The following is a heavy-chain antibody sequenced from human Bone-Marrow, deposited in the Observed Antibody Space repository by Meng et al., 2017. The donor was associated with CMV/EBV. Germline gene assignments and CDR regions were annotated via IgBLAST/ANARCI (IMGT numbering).Heavy chain of an antibody. Sequence: GESLKISCAASGFTFSSYAMHWVRQAPGKGLGWVAVISYDGSNKYYADSVKGRFTISRDNSKNTLYLQMNSLRAEDTAVYYCARDNARFLEWPYYYYGMDVWGQGPTVTVYS. V-gene: IGHV3-30*04. D-gene: IGHD3-3*01. CDR2: ISYDGSNK. J-gene: IGHJ6*02. CDR1: GFTFSSYA. CDR3: ARDNARFLEWPYYYYGMDV.